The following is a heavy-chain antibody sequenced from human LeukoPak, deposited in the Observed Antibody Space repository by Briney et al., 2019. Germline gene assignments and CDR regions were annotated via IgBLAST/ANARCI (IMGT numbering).Heavy chain of an antibody. CDR2: ISDSGGSI. CDR3: AKEASGSGWYVDY. J-gene: IGHJ4*02. CDR1: GFTFRSYA. D-gene: IGHD6-19*01. Sequence: PGGSLRLSCEASGFTFRSYAMSWVRQAPGKGLEWASVISDSGGSIYYADSVKGRFTISRDNSKNTLFLQMDSLRAADTAIYFCAKEASGSGWYVDYWGQGILVTVSS. V-gene: IGHV3-23*01.